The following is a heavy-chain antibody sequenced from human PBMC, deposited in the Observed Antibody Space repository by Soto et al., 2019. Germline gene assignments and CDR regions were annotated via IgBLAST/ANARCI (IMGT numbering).Heavy chain of an antibody. V-gene: IGHV4-39*01. CDR1: GGSISSGSYY. CDR2: IYYSGST. Sequence: SETLSLTCTVSGGSISSGSYYWGWIRQPPGKGLEWIGSIYYSGSTYYNPSLKSRVTISVDTSKNQFSLKLSSVTAADTAVYYCARLTTVTTEFDYWGQGTLVTVSS. J-gene: IGHJ4*02. CDR3: ARLTTVTTEFDY. D-gene: IGHD4-17*01.